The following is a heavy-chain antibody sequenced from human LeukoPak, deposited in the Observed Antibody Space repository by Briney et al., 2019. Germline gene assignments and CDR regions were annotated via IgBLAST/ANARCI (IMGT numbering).Heavy chain of an antibody. J-gene: IGHJ4*02. CDR3: ARDRAAVATSPDY. CDR1: GGTFSSYA. V-gene: IGHV1-69*05. D-gene: IGHD5-12*01. CDR2: IIPIFGTA. Sequence: SVKVSCKASGGTFSSYAISWMRQAPGQGLEWMGGIIPIFGTANYAQKFQGRVTMTTDTSTSTAYMELRSLRSDDTAVYYCARDRAAVATSPDYWGQGTLVTVSS.